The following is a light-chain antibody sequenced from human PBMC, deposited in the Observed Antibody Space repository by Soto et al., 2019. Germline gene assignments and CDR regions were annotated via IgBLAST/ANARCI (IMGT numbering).Light chain of an antibody. J-gene: IGKJ1*01. CDR1: QSVSSY. V-gene: IGKV3-11*01. CDR3: QQRSNWPPWT. CDR2: DAS. Sequence: DILLTQSPATLSLSPGERATLSCRASQSVSSYLGWYQQKPGQVPRLLVYDASNRATGVPARFSGSGSETDFTLTISSIEPEDFAVDYCQQRSNWPPWTFGQGTKVE.